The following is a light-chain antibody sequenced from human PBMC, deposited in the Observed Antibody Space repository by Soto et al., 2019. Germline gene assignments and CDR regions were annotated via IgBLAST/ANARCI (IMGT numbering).Light chain of an antibody. CDR3: QQYGSSTWT. Sequence: EIVLTQSPGTLSLSPGERATLSCRASQSVSSSYLAWYQQKHGQAPRPLIYGASSRAIGIPDMFSVSGSGTDFTLTISSLEPEDFAVYYCQQYGSSTWTFGQGTKVEIK. CDR1: QSVSSSY. CDR2: GAS. V-gene: IGKV3-20*01. J-gene: IGKJ1*01.